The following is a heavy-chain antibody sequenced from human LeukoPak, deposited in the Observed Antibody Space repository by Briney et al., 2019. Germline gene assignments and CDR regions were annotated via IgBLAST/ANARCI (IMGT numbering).Heavy chain of an antibody. J-gene: IGHJ4*02. Sequence: GGSLRLSCAASGFTVSSNYMSWVRQAPGKGLEWVSVIYSGGSTYYADSVKGRFTISRGNSKNTVYLQMNSVRAEDTAVYYCAREYYFDYWGQGTLVTVSS. CDR1: GFTVSSNY. CDR2: IYSGGST. V-gene: IGHV3-66*01. CDR3: AREYYFDY.